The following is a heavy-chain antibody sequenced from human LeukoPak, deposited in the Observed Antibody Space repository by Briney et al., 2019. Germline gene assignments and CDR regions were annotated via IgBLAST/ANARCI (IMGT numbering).Heavy chain of an antibody. CDR1: GGSFSGYY. D-gene: IGHD6-13*01. J-gene: IGHJ5*02. Sequence: SETLSLTCAVYGGSFSGYYWSWIRQPPGKGLEWIGSIYYSGSTYYNPSLKSRVTISVDTSKNQFSLKLSSVTAADTAVYYCARQAFFGSSSLLVNWFDPWGQGTLVTVSS. CDR2: IYYSGST. V-gene: IGHV4-34*01. CDR3: ARQAFFGSSSLLVNWFDP.